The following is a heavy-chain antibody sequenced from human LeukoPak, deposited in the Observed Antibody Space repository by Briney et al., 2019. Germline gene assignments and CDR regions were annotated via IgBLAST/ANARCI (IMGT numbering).Heavy chain of an antibody. J-gene: IGHJ4*02. CDR2: IYYSGST. CDR1: GGSISSGGYY. V-gene: IGHV4-31*03. CDR3: ARGDYYGSSGYDY. D-gene: IGHD3-22*01. Sequence: SETLSLTCTVSGGSISSGGYYWSWIRQHPGKGLEWIGYIYYSGSTYYNPSLKSRVTISVDTSKNQFSLKLSSVTAADTAVYYCARGDYYGSSGYDYWGQGTLVTVSS.